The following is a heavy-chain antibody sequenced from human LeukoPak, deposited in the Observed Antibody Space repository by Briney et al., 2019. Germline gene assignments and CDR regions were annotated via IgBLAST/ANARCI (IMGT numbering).Heavy chain of an antibody. CDR1: GGSISSYY. J-gene: IGHJ4*02. CDR2: MSYSGSS. Sequence: PSETLSLTCTVSGGSISSYYWSWIRQPPGKGLEWIGYMSYSGSSNYNPSLRSRVTISVDASKKQFSLKLSSVTAADTAVYYCARDGYSDSSGYDYPPSVWGQGTLVTVS. D-gene: IGHD3-22*01. CDR3: ARDGYSDSSGYDYPPSV. V-gene: IGHV4-59*01.